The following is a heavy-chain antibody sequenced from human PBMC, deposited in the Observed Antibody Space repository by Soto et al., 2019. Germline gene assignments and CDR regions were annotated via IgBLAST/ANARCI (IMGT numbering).Heavy chain of an antibody. CDR1: GGTFSSYA. D-gene: IGHD2-15*01. J-gene: IGHJ6*02. CDR2: IIPIFGTA. Sequence: SVKVSCKASGGTFSSYAISWVRQAPGQGLEWMGGIIPIFGTANYAQKFQGRVTITADESTSTAYMELSSLRSEDTAVYYCARVAATMGYYYYYGMDVWGQGTTVTSP. CDR3: ARVAATMGYYYYYGMDV. V-gene: IGHV1-69*13.